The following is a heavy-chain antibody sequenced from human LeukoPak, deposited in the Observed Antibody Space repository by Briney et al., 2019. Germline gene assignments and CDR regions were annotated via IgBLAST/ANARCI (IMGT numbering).Heavy chain of an antibody. CDR1: GFTFSRYG. D-gene: IGHD3-22*01. V-gene: IGHV3-23*01. J-gene: IGHJ4*02. CDR3: AKDQYDSSGPYDS. CDR2: ISGSGTSS. Sequence: GRSLRLSCAATGFTFSRYGMSWVRQAPGKGLEWVSLISGSGTSSKYADSVKGRFTISRDNSKNTLFLQMSSLRADDTAVYYCAKDQYDSSGPYDSWGQGTLVTVSS.